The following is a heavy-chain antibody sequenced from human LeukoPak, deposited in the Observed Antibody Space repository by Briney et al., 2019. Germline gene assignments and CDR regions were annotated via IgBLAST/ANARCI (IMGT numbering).Heavy chain of an antibody. CDR3: ARPDRAYCGGDCSRAFDI. V-gene: IGHV3-64*01. Sequence: GGSLRLSCAASGFTFSSYAMHWVRQAPGKGLEYVSAISSNGGSTYYANSVKGRFTIPRDNSKNTLYLQMGSLRAEDMVVYYCARPDRAYCGGDCSRAFDIWGQGTMVTVSS. CDR1: GFTFSSYA. CDR2: ISSNGGST. J-gene: IGHJ3*02. D-gene: IGHD2-21*02.